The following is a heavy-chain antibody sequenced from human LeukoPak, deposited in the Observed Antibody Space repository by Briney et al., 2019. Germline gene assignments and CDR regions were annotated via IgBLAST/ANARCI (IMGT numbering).Heavy chain of an antibody. CDR1: GFTFSSYG. CDR3: ALDYYDYGMDV. V-gene: IGHV3-33*01. J-gene: IGHJ6*02. Sequence: PGRSLRLSCAASGFTFSSYGMHWVRQAPGKGLEWVAVIWYDGSNKYYADSVKGRFTISRDNSKNTLYLQMNSLRVEDAAVYYCALDYYDYGMDVWGQGTTVTVS. CDR2: IWYDGSNK.